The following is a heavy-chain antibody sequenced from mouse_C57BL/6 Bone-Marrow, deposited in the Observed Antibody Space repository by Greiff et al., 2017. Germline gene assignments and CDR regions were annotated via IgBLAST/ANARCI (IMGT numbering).Heavy chain of an antibody. V-gene: IGHV1-50*01. J-gene: IGHJ2*01. CDR2: IDPSDSYT. CDR3: ARGNYEDY. Sequence: QVQLQQPGAELVKPGASVKLSCKASGYTFTSYWMQWVKQRPGQGLEWIGEIDPSDSYTNYNQKFKGKATLTVDTSSSTAYMQLSSLTSEDSAVYYCARGNYEDYGGQGTTPTVSS. CDR1: GYTFTSYW. D-gene: IGHD2-4*01.